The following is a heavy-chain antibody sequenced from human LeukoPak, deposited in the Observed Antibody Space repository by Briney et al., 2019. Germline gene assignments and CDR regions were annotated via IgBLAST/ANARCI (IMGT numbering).Heavy chain of an antibody. V-gene: IGHV3-23*01. D-gene: IGHD3-16*01. CDR3: TTWGY. CDR1: GFTFSSYA. J-gene: IGHJ4*02. CDR2: ITVSGGST. Sequence: PGKSPRLSCAASGFTFSSYAMSWVRQAPGKGLQWVSTITVSGGSTYYADSVKGRFTISRDNSRDTLYLQMNSLRAEDTAVYYCTTWGYWGQGTLVTVSS.